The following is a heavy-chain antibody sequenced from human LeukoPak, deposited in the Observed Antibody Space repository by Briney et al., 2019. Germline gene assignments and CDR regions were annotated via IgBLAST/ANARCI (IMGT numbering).Heavy chain of an antibody. CDR1: GFTFSSYS. Sequence: TGGSLRLSCAASGFTFSSYSMNWVRQAPGKGLEWVSSISSSSSYIYYADSVKGRFTISRDNAKNSLYLQMNSLRAEDTAVYYCAKGCGGGDCYSPYWGQGTLVTVSS. D-gene: IGHD2-21*02. CDR3: AKGCGGGDCYSPY. J-gene: IGHJ4*02. CDR2: ISSSSSYI. V-gene: IGHV3-21*01.